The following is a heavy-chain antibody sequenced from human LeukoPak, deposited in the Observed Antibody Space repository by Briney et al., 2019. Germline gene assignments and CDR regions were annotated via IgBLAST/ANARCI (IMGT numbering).Heavy chain of an antibody. Sequence: ASVKVSCKASGYTFTSYYMHWVRQAPGQGLEWMGIINPSGGSTSYAQKFQGRVTMTRDTSTSTVYMELSSLRSEDTAVYYCAREYCSGGSCYPLHPYFVYWGQGTLVTVSS. D-gene: IGHD2-15*01. J-gene: IGHJ4*02. CDR1: GYTFTSYY. V-gene: IGHV1-46*03. CDR3: AREYCSGGSCYPLHPYFVY. CDR2: INPSGGST.